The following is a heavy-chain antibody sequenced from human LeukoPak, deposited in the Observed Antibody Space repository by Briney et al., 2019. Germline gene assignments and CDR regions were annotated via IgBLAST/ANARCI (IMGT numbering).Heavy chain of an antibody. V-gene: IGHV3-53*01. CDR1: GFTVSSNY. CDR3: ARESYRSFDY. J-gene: IGHJ4*02. Sequence: GGSLRLSCAASGFTVSSNYMSWVRQAPGKELEWVSVIYSGGSTYYADSVKGRFTISRDNSKNTLYLQMNSLRAEDTAVYYCARESYRSFDYWGQGTLVTVSS. CDR2: IYSGGST.